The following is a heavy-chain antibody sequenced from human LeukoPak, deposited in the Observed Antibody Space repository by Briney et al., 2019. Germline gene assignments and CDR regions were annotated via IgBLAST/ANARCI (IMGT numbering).Heavy chain of an antibody. D-gene: IGHD3-22*01. CDR1: GYTFTGYY. V-gene: IGHV1-2*02. CDR3: ARGGYDSSGYPLVFDY. Sequence: ASVKVSCKASGYTFTGYYMHWVRQAPGQGLEWMGWINPSSGGTNYAKKFQGRVTMNRDTSISTAYMELSRLRSDDTAVYYCARGGYDSSGYPLVFDYWGQGTLVTVSS. J-gene: IGHJ4*02. CDR2: INPSSGGT.